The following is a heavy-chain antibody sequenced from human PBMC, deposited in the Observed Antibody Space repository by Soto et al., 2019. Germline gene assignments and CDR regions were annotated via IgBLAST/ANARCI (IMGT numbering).Heavy chain of an antibody. CDR2: IIPVFNSA. CDR1: GYTFSSYT. D-gene: IGHD6-25*01. Sequence: QVRLVQSGAEVKKPGSSVKVSCKASGYTFSSYTINWVRQAPGQGLELMGGIIPVFNSATYAQKFQGRVTITADESTSTDYLELRSLRSEDTAVYYCARIGVGNQRPFDYWGQGTLVTVSS. CDR3: ARIGVGNQRPFDY. V-gene: IGHV1-69*01. J-gene: IGHJ4*02.